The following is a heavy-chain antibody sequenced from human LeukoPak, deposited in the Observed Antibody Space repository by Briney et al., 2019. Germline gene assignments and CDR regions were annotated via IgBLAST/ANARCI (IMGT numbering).Heavy chain of an antibody. CDR3: ARQRLEGDTYDS. J-gene: IGHJ3*02. CDR1: GYSISSGYY. V-gene: IGHV4-38-2*02. D-gene: IGHD3-3*01. Sequence: SETLSLTCTVSGYSISSGYYWGWIRQPPGKGLEWIGSIYHSGSTNYNPSLKSRVTISVDTSRNKFALKLNSVTAADTAVYFCARQRLEGDTYDSWGQGTKVTVSS. CDR2: IYHSGST.